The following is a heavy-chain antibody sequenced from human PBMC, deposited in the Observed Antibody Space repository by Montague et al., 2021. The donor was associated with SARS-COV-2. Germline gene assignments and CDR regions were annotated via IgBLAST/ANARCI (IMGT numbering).Heavy chain of an antibody. CDR1: GASFSNYY. CDR2: IYYSGST. J-gene: IGHJ6*02. D-gene: IGHD3-22*01. V-gene: IGHV4-59*01. Sequence: SETLSLTCTVSGASFSNYYWSWIRQPPGKGLEWIGYIYYSGSTNYNPSLKSRVTISVDTSKNQFSLKLSSVTAADTAVYYCARDSDYYDSSAGYYYGMDVWGQGTTVTVSS. CDR3: ARDSDYYDSSAGYYYGMDV.